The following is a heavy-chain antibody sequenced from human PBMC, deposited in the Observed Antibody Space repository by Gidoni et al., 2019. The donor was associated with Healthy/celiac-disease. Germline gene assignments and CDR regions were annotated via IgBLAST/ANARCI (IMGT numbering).Heavy chain of an antibody. D-gene: IGHD2-2*01. Sequence: EVQLLESGGGLVQPGGSLRLSCAASGLTFSTYAMSWVRQATGKGLEWVSAISGSGGSTYYADSVKGRFTISRDNSKNTLYLQMNSLRAEDTAVYYCARAPIVVVPAAHYYYYGMDVWGQGTTVTVSS. CDR3: ARAPIVVVPAAHYYYYGMDV. J-gene: IGHJ6*02. CDR2: ISGSGGST. V-gene: IGHV3-23*01. CDR1: GLTFSTYA.